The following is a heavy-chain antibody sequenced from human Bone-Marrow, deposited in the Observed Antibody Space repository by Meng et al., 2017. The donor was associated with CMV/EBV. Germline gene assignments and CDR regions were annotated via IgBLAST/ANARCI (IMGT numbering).Heavy chain of an antibody. CDR2: INTDGSST. V-gene: IGHV3-74*01. J-gene: IGHJ4*02. CDR1: GFTFSRYW. CDR3: AKYSAVGERLYYFDY. D-gene: IGHD2-21*01. Sequence: GGSLRLSCAASGFTFSRYWMHWVRQAPGKGLVWVSSINTDGSSTTYADSVKGRFTISRDNAKNTLYLQMNSLRAEDTAVYYCAKYSAVGERLYYFDYWGQGTLVTVSS.